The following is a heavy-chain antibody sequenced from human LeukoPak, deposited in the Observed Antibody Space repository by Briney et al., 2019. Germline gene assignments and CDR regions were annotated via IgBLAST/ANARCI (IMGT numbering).Heavy chain of an antibody. Sequence: SETLSLTCTVSGGSISSYYWSWIRQPPGKGLEWIGYIYYSGSTNYNPSLKSRVTISVDTSKNQFSLKLSSVTAADTAVYYCARVPLFSDYVFDYWGQGTLVTVSS. CDR2: IYYSGST. D-gene: IGHD5-12*01. J-gene: IGHJ4*02. CDR3: ARVPLFSDYVFDY. V-gene: IGHV4-59*08. CDR1: GGSISSYY.